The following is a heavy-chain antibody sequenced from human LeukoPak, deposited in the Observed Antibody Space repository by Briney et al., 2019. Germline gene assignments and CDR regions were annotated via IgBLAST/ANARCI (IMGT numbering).Heavy chain of an antibody. D-gene: IGHD3-10*01. V-gene: IGHV3-48*04. Sequence: GGSLRLSCAASGFTFSSYWMHWVRQAPGKGLEWVSYISSVSTTIYYADSVKGRFTISRDDAKNSLYLQMNSLRAEDTAVYYCARGWGYYGSGSFMYWGQGTLVTVSS. CDR1: GFTFSSYW. CDR3: ARGWGYYGSGSFMY. J-gene: IGHJ4*02. CDR2: ISSVSTTI.